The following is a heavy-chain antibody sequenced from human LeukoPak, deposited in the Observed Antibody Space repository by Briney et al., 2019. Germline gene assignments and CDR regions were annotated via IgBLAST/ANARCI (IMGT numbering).Heavy chain of an antibody. D-gene: IGHD6-6*01. V-gene: IGHV3-9*01. J-gene: IGHJ6*03. CDR1: GFTFDDYA. CDR2: ISWNSGSI. CDR3: AKDDSSSSSPYYYMDV. Sequence: GRSLRLSCAASGFTFDDYAMHWVRQAPGKGLEWVSGISWNSGSIGYADSVKGRFTISRDNAKNSLYLQMNSLRAEDTALYYCAKDDSSSSSPYYYMDVWGKGTTVTVSS.